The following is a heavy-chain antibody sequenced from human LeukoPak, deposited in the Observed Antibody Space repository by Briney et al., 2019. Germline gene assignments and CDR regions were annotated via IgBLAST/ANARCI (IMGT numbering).Heavy chain of an antibody. CDR2: ISSNSDNT. CDR3: ARAWGSIKVITDY. D-gene: IGHD3-16*02. V-gene: IGHV1-18*01. Sequence: ASVKVSCKATGYTFTSHGISWVRQAPGQGLEWMGWISSNSDNTNYAQKLQGRVTMTTDTSTSTAYMELRSLRSDDTAVYYCARAWGSIKVITDYWGQGTLVTVSS. CDR1: GYTFTSHG. J-gene: IGHJ4*02.